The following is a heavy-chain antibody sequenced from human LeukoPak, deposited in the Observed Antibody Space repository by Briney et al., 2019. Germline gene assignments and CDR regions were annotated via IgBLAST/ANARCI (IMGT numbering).Heavy chain of an antibody. CDR1: GFTFSSYA. J-gene: IGHJ4*02. CDR3: AKASRVVVVPAAILVGDCFDY. D-gene: IGHD2-2*02. CDR2: ISGSGGST. Sequence: GGSLRLSCAASGFTFSSYAMSWVRQAPGKGREGVSAISGSGGSTYYADSVKGRFTISRDNSKNTLYLQMNSLRAEDTAVYYCAKASRVVVVPAAILVGDCFDYWGQGTLVTVSS. V-gene: IGHV3-23*01.